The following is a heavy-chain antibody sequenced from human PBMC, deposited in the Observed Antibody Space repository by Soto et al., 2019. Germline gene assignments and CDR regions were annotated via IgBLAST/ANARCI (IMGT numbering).Heavy chain of an antibody. CDR1: GVTVRSYA. Sequence: SGKVCCKASGVTVRSYAISWVRQSPRQGLEWMGGIIPIFGTANYAQKFQGRVTSSADEATSTAYMELSSLRSEDTAVYYCARDLGEMATVKPRGFDYWGQGTLVTVSS. CDR2: IIPIFGTA. J-gene: IGHJ4*02. V-gene: IGHV1-69*13. CDR3: ARDLGEMATVKPRGFDY. D-gene: IGHD3-10*01.